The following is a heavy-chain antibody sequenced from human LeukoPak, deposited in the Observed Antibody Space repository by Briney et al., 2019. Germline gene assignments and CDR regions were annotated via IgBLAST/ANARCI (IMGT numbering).Heavy chain of an antibody. V-gene: IGHV3-74*01. D-gene: IGHD3-10*01. J-gene: IGHJ4*02. Sequence: GGSRGLSCAASGFTFNSYWMHWVRQAPGKGLVWVSGINSDGSSATYADSVKGRFTISRDNAKNTLYLEMNSLRAEDTAVYYCAKGVPLDFDYWGQGTLVTVSS. CDR2: INSDGSSA. CDR3: AKGVPLDFDY. CDR1: GFTFNSYW.